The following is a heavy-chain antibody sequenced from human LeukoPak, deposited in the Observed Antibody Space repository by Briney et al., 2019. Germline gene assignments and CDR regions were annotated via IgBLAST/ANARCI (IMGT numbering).Heavy chain of an antibody. V-gene: IGHV1-2*06. CDR2: INPNSGGT. CDR3: SASFSGYDRLFDY. J-gene: IGHJ4*02. D-gene: IGHD5-12*01. Sequence: EASVTVSCTASGYTFTGYYMHWVRQVPGQGLEWMGRINPNSGGTNYAQKFQGRVTMTRDTSISTAYMELNRLTSDDTAVYYCSASFSGYDRLFDYWGQGTLVTVSS. CDR1: GYTFTGYY.